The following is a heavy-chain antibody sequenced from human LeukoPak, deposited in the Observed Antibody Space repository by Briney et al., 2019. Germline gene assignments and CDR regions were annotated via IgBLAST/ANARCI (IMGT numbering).Heavy chain of an antibody. CDR1: GFTFSSYS. J-gene: IGHJ3*02. V-gene: IGHV3-21*01. CDR3: ARVCGPRDYGDPLDI. D-gene: IGHD4-17*01. CDR2: ISSSSSYI. Sequence: GGSLRLSCAASGFTFSSYSMNWVRQAPGKGLEWVSSISSSSSYIYYADSVKGRFTISRDNAKNSQYLQMNSLRAEDTAVYYCARVCGPRDYGDPLDIWGQGTMVTVSS.